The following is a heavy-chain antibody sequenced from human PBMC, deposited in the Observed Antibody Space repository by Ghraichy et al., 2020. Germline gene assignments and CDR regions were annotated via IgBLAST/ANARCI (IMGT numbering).Heavy chain of an antibody. D-gene: IGHD2-2*01. CDR2: IYYSGST. CDR1: GGSISNYY. V-gene: IGHV4-59*03. Sequence: SQTLSLTCTVSGGSISNYYWTWIRQPPGKGLEWIGDIYYSGSTNYNPSLKSRVTISIDTSKKQFSLKLSSVTAADTAVYYLALDKGGYVSFGIAYHSGLGVWGQGTTVTVAS. CDR3: ALDKGGYVSFGIAYHSGLGV. J-gene: IGHJ6*02.